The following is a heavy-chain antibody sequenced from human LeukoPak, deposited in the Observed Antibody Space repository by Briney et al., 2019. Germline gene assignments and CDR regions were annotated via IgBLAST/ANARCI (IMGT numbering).Heavy chain of an antibody. Sequence: GGSLRPSCAASGFTFSSYWMHWVRQAPGKGLVWVSRINTDGSSTSYADSVKGRFTISRDNAKNTLYLQMNSLRAEDTAVYYCAREGHRAAFDIWGQGTMVTVSS. CDR2: INTDGSST. D-gene: IGHD5-24*01. J-gene: IGHJ3*02. CDR1: GFTFSSYW. CDR3: AREGHRAAFDI. V-gene: IGHV3-74*01.